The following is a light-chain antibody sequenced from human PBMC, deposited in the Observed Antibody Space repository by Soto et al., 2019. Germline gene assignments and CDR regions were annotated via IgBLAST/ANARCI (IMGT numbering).Light chain of an antibody. CDR2: AAS. CDR3: QESYTTPVT. V-gene: IGKV1-39*01. CDR1: QSISSY. J-gene: IGKJ1*01. Sequence: DIQMTQSPSSLSASVGDRVIITCRASQSISSYLNWYQQKPGKAPKVLIYAASSLQSGVPSRFSGSGSGTDLTHTISSLQPEDFATYYCQESYTTPVTFGQGTKVEIK.